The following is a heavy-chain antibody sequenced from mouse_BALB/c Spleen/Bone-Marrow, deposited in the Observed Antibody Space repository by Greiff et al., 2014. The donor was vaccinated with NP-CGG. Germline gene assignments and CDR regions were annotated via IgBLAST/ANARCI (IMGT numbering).Heavy chain of an antibody. V-gene: IGHV1-7*01. J-gene: IGHJ1*01. Sequence: VQLQQSGAELAKPWASVKMSCKASGYTFTSYWMHWVKQRPGQGLEWIGYINPSTGYTEYNQKFKDKATLTADKSSSTAYMQLSSLTSEDSAVYYCAREYYGSSGYFDVWGAGTTVTVSS. CDR3: AREYYGSSGYFDV. CDR1: GYTFTSYW. D-gene: IGHD1-1*01. CDR2: INPSTGYT.